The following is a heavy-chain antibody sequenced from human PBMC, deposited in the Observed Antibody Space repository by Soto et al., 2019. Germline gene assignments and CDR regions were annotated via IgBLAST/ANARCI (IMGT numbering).Heavy chain of an antibody. J-gene: IGHJ4*02. V-gene: IGHV1-8*01. D-gene: IGHD6-19*01. CDR2: MNPNSGNT. CDR3: AREIAVAGTDY. CDR1: GYTFTSYD. Sequence: QVQLVQSGAEVKKPGASVKVSCKASGYTFTSYDNNWVRQATGHGLEWMGWMNPNSGNTGYAQKFQDRVTMTRNTSISTAHMELSSLRSEDTAVYYCAREIAVAGTDYWGQGTLVTVSS.